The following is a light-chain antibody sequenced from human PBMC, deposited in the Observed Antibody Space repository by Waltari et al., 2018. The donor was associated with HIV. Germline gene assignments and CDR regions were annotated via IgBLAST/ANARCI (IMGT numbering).Light chain of an antibody. CDR1: QRIDSD. CDR2: GAS. V-gene: IGKV3-15*01. Sequence: MVMTQSPASLSVSLGESVTLSCRASQRIDSDLAWYQYKPGQAPRLLIFGASTRASGVSGKFSGSGSGQDFTLTISSLESEDCASYYCQQSNVWPQTFGQGTRLEVK. CDR3: QQSNVWPQT. J-gene: IGKJ2*01.